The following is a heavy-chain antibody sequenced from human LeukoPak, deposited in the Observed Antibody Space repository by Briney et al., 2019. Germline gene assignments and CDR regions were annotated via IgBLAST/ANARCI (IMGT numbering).Heavy chain of an antibody. CDR1: GFTFSSYS. D-gene: IGHD3-3*01. Sequence: GGSLRLSCAASGFTFSSYSMNWVRQAPGKGLEWVSSISSSSSYIYYADSVKGRFTVSRDNARKSLYLQMNSLRAEDTAVYYCASGFLDDFWSGHFWGQGTPVTVSS. J-gene: IGHJ4*02. V-gene: IGHV3-21*01. CDR3: ASGFLDDFWSGHF. CDR2: ISSSSSYI.